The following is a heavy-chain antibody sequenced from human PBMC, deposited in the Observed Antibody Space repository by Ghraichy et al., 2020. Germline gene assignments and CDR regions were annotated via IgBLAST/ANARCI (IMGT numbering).Heavy chain of an antibody. J-gene: IGHJ4*02. CDR3: ACRALAGATHDIYYVGF. CDR1: SGSITSSSYS. CDR2: VYDSGST. Sequence: SETLSLTCTVSSGSITSSSYSWGWIRQHPGKGLEWIGSVYDSGSTYYNPSLKSRVTISAATSKKQFSLRLTSVTAADTAVYYCACRALAGATHDIYYVGFWGQGTLVTVSS. V-gene: IGHV4-39*01. D-gene: IGHD1-26*01.